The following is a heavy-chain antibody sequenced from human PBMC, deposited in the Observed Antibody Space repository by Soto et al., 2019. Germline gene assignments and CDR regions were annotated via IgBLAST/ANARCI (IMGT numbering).Heavy chain of an antibody. J-gene: IGHJ4*02. CDR2: IYYSGST. D-gene: IGHD2-8*01. V-gene: IGHV4-39*01. CDR1: GGSISSSSYY. Sequence: SETLSLTCTVSGGSISSSSYYWGWIRQPPGKGLEWIGSIYYSGSTYYNPSLKSRVTISVGTSKNQFSLKLSSVTAADTAVYYCARQDIVLMVYANDYWGQGTLVTVS. CDR3: ARQDIVLMVYANDY.